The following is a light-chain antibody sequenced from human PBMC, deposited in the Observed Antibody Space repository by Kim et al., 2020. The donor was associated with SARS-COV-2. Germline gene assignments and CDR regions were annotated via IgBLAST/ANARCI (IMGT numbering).Light chain of an antibody. CDR1: QDIRND. Sequence: ASVEDRVTFTCRPSQDIRNDVGGYQQKQGKAPTLLIYAAANLQRGVPSRCAGSGSGREFTLTISSLQPEDFATYYCLQDYIYPITFGQGTRLEIK. CDR3: LQDYIYPIT. V-gene: IGKV1-6*01. J-gene: IGKJ5*01. CDR2: AAA.